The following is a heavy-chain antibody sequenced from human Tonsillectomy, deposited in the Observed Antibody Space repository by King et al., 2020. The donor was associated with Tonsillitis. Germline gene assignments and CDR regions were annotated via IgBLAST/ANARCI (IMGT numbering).Heavy chain of an antibody. CDR2: INHSGST. D-gene: IGHD3-22*01. CDR1: GGSFSGYY. Sequence: VQLQQWGAGLLKPSETLSLTCAVYGGSFSGYYWSWIRQPPGKGLEWIGEINHSGSTNYNPSLKGRVTISVDTSKNQFSLKLSSVTAADTAVYYCARVSVWYYYDSSGYKPLVGYYYMDVWGKGTTVTVSS. J-gene: IGHJ6*03. V-gene: IGHV4-34*01. CDR3: ARVSVWYYYDSSGYKPLVGYYYMDV.